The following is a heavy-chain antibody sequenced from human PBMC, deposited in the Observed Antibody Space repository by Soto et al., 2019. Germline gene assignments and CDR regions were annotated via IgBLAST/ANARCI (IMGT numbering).Heavy chain of an antibody. CDR3: ARWGTTGGLDV. V-gene: IGHV3-30*19. D-gene: IGHD3-16*01. Sequence: QVQLGESGGGVVQPGTSLRVSCVGSGFTFRSYVIHWVRQAPGKGLEWVALTSYDGSDKYYDDSVRGRFTISRDNSRNTVDLQIDSLRLEDTALYYCARWGTTGGLDVWGQGTLVSVSS. CDR1: GFTFRSYV. J-gene: IGHJ1*01. CDR2: TSYDGSDK.